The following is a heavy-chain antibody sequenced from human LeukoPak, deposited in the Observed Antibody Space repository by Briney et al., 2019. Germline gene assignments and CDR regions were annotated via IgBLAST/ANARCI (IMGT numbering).Heavy chain of an antibody. CDR3: ARRQGDAFDI. V-gene: IGHV3-33*01. Sequence: PGASLRLSCAASGFSFSTHGMHWVRQAPGKGLEWVALIRYDESNKYYADSVKGRFTISRDNSKNTLYLQMNSLRVEDTAVYYCARRQGDAFDIWGQGTMVTVSS. CDR2: IRYDESNK. J-gene: IGHJ3*02. CDR1: GFSFSTHG.